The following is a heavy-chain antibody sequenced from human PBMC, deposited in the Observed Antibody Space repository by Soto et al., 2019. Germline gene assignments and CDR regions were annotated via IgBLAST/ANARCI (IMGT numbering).Heavy chain of an antibody. CDR3: ARQRGYDFWSGYLDV. CDR2: IYPGDSDT. CDR1: GYSFTSYW. D-gene: IGHD3-3*01. Sequence: PGESLKISCKGSGYSFTSYWIGWVRQMPGKGLEWMGIIYPGDSDTRYSPSFQGQVTISADKSISTAYLQWSSLKASDTAMYYCARQRGYDFWSGYLDVWGQGTTVTASS. J-gene: IGHJ6*02. V-gene: IGHV5-51*01.